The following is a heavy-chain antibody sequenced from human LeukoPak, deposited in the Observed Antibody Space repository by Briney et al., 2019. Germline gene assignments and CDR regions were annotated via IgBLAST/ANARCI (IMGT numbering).Heavy chain of an antibody. CDR1: GFTFDDYA. J-gene: IGHJ3*02. CDR3: AKVGLRFLSAWPWNT. CDR2: ICWYSGSI. Sequence: SLRLSCGASGFTFDDYAMHWVRPAPGRGLECVSGICWYSGSIGYADSVKGRFTISRDNAKNSLYLQMNSLRAEDTALYYCAKVGLRFLSAWPWNTWGQGTMDTVSS. V-gene: IGHV3-9*01. D-gene: IGHD3-3*01.